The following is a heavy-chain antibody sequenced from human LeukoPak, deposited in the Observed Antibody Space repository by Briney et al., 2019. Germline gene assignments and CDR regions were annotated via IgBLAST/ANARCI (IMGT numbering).Heavy chain of an antibody. Sequence: PGRSLRLSCAASGFTLSSYGMHWVRQAPGKGLEWVAVIWYDGSNKYYADSVKGRFTISRDNSKNTLYLQMNSLRAEDTAVYYCARAGGLKLHYYYYYMDVWGKGTTVTVSS. CDR1: GFTLSSYG. V-gene: IGHV3-33*01. CDR3: ARAGGLKLHYYYYYMDV. D-gene: IGHD2-8*02. J-gene: IGHJ6*03. CDR2: IWYDGSNK.